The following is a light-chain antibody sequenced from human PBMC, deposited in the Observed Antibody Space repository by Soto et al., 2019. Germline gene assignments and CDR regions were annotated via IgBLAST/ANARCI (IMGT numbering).Light chain of an antibody. Sequence: DIVMTQTPLSLSVTPGQPPSISCKPSQSLLFSEAKPYLYWYLQRPGQPPRLLISDVFNGFSGVPDRFSGSGSGTDFTLTISRVEAEDVGIYYCMQSIQLPPTFGPGTKVDIK. CDR3: MQSIQLPPT. J-gene: IGKJ3*01. CDR1: QSLLFSEAKPY. V-gene: IGKV2D-29*01. CDR2: DVF.